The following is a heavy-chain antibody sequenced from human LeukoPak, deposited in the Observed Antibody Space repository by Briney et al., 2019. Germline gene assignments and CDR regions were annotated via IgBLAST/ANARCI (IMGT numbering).Heavy chain of an antibody. CDR1: GGSITSYY. CDR3: PRGGRGSYYHPRMEL. D-gene: IGHD3-10*01. Sequence: SETLSLTCSVSGGSITSYYWSWIRQPPGKGLEWIGYIYDSGSTNYNPSPKSRVTISVATSKNQFSLKLSSVTAAGTGLDYRPRGGRGSYYHPRMELWGQGTTVTVSS. CDR2: IYDSGST. V-gene: IGHV4-59*01. J-gene: IGHJ6*01.